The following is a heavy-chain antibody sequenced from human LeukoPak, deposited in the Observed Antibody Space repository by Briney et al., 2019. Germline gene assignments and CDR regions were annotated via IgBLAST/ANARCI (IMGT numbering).Heavy chain of an antibody. Sequence: TLSLTCTVSGGSISSSSYYWSWIRQPAGKGLESIGHISTSGSTNYNPSLKSRVTISVDTSKNQFSLKLSSVTAADTAVYYCARGGGLLWFGDPFDYWGQGTLVTVSS. CDR3: ARGGGLLWFGDPFDY. J-gene: IGHJ4*02. D-gene: IGHD3-10*01. V-gene: IGHV4-61*09. CDR2: ISTSGST. CDR1: GGSISSSSYY.